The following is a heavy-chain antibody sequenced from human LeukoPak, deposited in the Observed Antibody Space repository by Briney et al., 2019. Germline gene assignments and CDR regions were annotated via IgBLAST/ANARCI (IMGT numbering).Heavy chain of an antibody. CDR3: ARGGYSSGWSVFDY. CDR1: GYTFTGYY. V-gene: IGHV1-2*04. Sequence: ASMKVSCKASGYTFTGYYMHWVRQAPGQGLEWMGWTNPNSGGTNYAQKFQGWVTMTRDTSISTAYMEPSRLRSDDTAVYYCARGGYSSGWSVFDYWGQGTLVTVSS. D-gene: IGHD6-19*01. CDR2: TNPNSGGT. J-gene: IGHJ4*02.